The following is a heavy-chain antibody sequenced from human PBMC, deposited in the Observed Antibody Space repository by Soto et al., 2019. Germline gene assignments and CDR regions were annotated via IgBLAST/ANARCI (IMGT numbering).Heavy chain of an antibody. CDR1: GGTFSSYA. J-gene: IGHJ4*02. CDR2: IIPIFGTA. D-gene: IGHD6-19*01. Sequence: QVQLVQSGAEVKKPGSSVKVSCKASGGTFSSYAISWVRQAPGQGLVWMGGIIPIFGTANYAQKFQGRVTITADESTSTAYMGQRSLRSEDTAVYYCGREGPESPANGISVAGTDGYWGQGNLVTVSS. CDR3: GREGPESPANGISVAGTDGY. V-gene: IGHV1-69*12.